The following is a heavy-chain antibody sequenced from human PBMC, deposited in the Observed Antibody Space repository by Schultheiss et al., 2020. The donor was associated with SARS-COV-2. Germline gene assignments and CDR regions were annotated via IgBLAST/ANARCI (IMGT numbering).Heavy chain of an antibody. CDR1: GYSFTSYW. CDR2: IYPGDSDT. CDR3: ARRGSWYAFDI. Sequence: GGSLRLSCKGSGYSFTSYWIGWVRQMPGKGLEWMGIIYPGDSDTRYSPSFQGQVTISADKSISTAYLQWSSLKASDTAMYYCARRGSWYAFDIWGQGTMSPSPQ. J-gene: IGHJ3*02. D-gene: IGHD6-13*01. V-gene: IGHV5-51*01.